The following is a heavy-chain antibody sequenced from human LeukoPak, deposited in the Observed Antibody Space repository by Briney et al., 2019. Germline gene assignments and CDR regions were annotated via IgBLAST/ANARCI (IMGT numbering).Heavy chain of an antibody. CDR3: AREAEVRGVLYYYYGMDV. J-gene: IGHJ6*02. D-gene: IGHD3-10*01. CDR2: INPSGGST. Sequence: GASVKVSCKASGYTFTSYYMHWVRQAPGQGLEWMGIINPSGGSTSYAQKFQGRVTMTRDTSTSTVYMELSSLRSEDTAVYYCAREAEVRGVLYYYYGMDVWGQGTTVTVSS. V-gene: IGHV1-46*03. CDR1: GYTFTSYY.